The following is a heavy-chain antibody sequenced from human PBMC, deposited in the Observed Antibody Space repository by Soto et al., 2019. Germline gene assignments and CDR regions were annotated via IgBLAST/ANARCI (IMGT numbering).Heavy chain of an antibody. CDR1: GDSIGSSY. CDR2: IHYSGSA. Sequence: SETLSLTCTVSGDSIGSSYWSWMRQPPGKNMEWIGYIHYSGSAKYNPSLKSRVTISVDTSKNQFSLKLTSVTAADTAVYYCARGFFDSSGFSNPFDIWGQGTMVTVS. V-gene: IGHV4-59*01. D-gene: IGHD3-22*01. CDR3: ARGFFDSSGFSNPFDI. J-gene: IGHJ3*02.